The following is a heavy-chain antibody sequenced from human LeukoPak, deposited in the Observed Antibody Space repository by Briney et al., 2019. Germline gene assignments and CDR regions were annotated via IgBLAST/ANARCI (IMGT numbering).Heavy chain of an antibody. CDR1: GGSFSGYY. J-gene: IGHJ4*02. Sequence: SETLSLTCAVYGGSFSGYYWSWIRQPPGRGLEWIGEINHSGSTNYNPSLKSRVTISVDTSKNQFSLKLSSVTAADTAVYYCARVTVTGTTGGGFGYWGRGTLVTVSS. CDR2: INHSGST. D-gene: IGHD1-7*01. V-gene: IGHV4-34*01. CDR3: ARVTVTGTTGGGFGY.